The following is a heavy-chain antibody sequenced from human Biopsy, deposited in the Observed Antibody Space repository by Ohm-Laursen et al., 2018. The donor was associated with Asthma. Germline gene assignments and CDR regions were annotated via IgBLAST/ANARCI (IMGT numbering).Heavy chain of an antibody. J-gene: IGHJ6*02. V-gene: IGHV1-69*01. CDR1: GGTSSNFA. D-gene: IGHD6-19*01. CDR3: ARCQVGYSSGWSLLLKKIYYSGMDV. Sequence: SLVKVSCKAPGGTSSNFAISWVRQAPGQGLEWLGGIMTVFGTTNYAQKFQGRVTITADESTSTAYMEVTSLRSEDTAIYYCARCQVGYSSGWSLLLKKIYYSGMDVWGQGTAVTVSS. CDR2: IMTVFGTT.